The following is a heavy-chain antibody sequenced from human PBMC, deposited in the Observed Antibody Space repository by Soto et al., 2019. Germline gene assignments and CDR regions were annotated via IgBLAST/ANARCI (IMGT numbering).Heavy chain of an antibody. CDR3: ARDRISTVTTSYAY. Sequence: ASVKVSCKASGYTFTSYGISWVRQAPGQGLEWMGWISAYNGNTNYAQKLQGRVTMTTDTSTSTAYMELRSLRSDDTAVYYCARDRISTVTTSYAYWGQGTLVTVSS. D-gene: IGHD4-17*01. V-gene: IGHV1-18*01. J-gene: IGHJ4*02. CDR2: ISAYNGNT. CDR1: GYTFTSYG.